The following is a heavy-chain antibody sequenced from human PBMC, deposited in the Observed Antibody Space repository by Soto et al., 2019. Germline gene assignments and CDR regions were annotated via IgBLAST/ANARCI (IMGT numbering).Heavy chain of an antibody. V-gene: IGHV4-30-4*01. D-gene: IGHD3-10*01. Sequence: QVQLQESGPGLVKPSQTLSLTCTVSGGSISSGDYYWSWIRQPPGKGLEWIGYIYYSGSTYYNPSLKSRVTISVDSLKKQFSLKLSSVYDANTDVYYCARVGGFGATTIYYWGQGTLVTVSS. CDR2: IYYSGST. J-gene: IGHJ4*02. CDR3: ARVGGFGATTIYY. CDR1: GGSISSGDYY.